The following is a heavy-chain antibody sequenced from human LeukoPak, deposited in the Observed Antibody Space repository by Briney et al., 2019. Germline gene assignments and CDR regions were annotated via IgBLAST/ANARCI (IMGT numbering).Heavy chain of an antibody. V-gene: IGHV3-21*01. CDR1: GFTFSSYS. Sequence: GGSLRLSCAASGFTFSSYSMNWVRQAPGKGLEWVSSISSSSYIYYADSVKGRFTISRDNAKNSLYLQMNSLRAEDTAVYYCARDEPYSSGWYDYWGQGTLVTVSS. J-gene: IGHJ4*02. D-gene: IGHD6-19*01. CDR3: ARDEPYSSGWYDY. CDR2: ISSSSYI.